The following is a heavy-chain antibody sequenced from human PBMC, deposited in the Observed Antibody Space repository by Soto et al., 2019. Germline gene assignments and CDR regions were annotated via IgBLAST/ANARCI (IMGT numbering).Heavy chain of an antibody. CDR2: ISGSGGST. J-gene: IGHJ5*02. Sequence: GGSLRLSCAASGFTFSDYYMSWIRQAPGKGLEWVSAISGSGGSTYYADSVKGRFTISRDNSKNTLYLQMNSLRAEDTAVYYCAKDTNWSGHNWFDPWGQGTLVTVSS. V-gene: IGHV3-23*01. D-gene: IGHD1-1*01. CDR1: GFTFSDYY. CDR3: AKDTNWSGHNWFDP.